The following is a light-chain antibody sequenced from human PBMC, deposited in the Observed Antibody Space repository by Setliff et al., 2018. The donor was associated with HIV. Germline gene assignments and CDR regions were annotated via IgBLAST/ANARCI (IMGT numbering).Light chain of an antibody. CDR3: SSYTSSSILYV. CDR2: DVS. J-gene: IGLJ1*01. CDR1: SSDVGGYNY. V-gene: IGLV2-14*03. Sequence: QSVLIQPASVSGSPGQSITISCTGTSSDVGGYNYVSWYQQHPGKAPKLMIYDVSNRPSGVSNRFSGSKSGNTASLTISGLQAEDEADYYCSSYTSSSILYVFGTGTKV.